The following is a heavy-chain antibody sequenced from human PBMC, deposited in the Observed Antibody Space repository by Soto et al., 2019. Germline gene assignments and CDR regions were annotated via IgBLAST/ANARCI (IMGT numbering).Heavy chain of an antibody. D-gene: IGHD3-10*01. J-gene: IGHJ4*02. CDR1: GGTFNSYG. Sequence: QAHLAQSGAEVKKPGSSVTISCKASGGTFNSYGISWVREAPGQWLDWMGVIIPLYGTVNYEQKFQGRVSITADQSTSTADMYMNSLSSDDTAFYYCARVMVIRGVIPSHFGLWGQRNLVTGSS. V-gene: IGHV1-69*01. CDR3: ARVMVIRGVIPSHFGL. CDR2: IIPLYGTV.